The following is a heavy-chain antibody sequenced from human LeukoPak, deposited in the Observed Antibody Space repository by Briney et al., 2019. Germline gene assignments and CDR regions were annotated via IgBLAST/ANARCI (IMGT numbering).Heavy chain of an antibody. D-gene: IGHD6-13*01. Sequence: SETLSLMCTVSGDSISSGSYYWSWIRQPAGKGLEWIGRIYSNGDTKFNPSLKRRVTKSLDTSKNQFSLNLSSATAADTAAYYCASRHSKQQPYYYCMDILGKPRKVTVSS. J-gene: IGHJ6*03. CDR1: GDSISSGSYY. CDR3: ASRHSKQQPYYYCMDI. V-gene: IGHV4-61*02. CDR2: IYSNGDT.